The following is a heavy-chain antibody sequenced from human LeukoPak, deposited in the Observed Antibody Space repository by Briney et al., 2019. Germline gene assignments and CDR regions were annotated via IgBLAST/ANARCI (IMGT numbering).Heavy chain of an antibody. J-gene: IGHJ5*02. D-gene: IGHD6-19*01. CDR1: GFTFSTYG. Sequence: GSLRLSCAASGFTFSTYGMHWVRQAPGTGLEWVAVIWYDGSNKYYADSVKGRFTISRDNSKNTLYLQMNSLRAEDTAVYYCAKDLGGQWLVFWFDPWGQGTLVTVSS. CDR2: IWYDGSNK. CDR3: AKDLGGQWLVFWFDP. V-gene: IGHV3-33*06.